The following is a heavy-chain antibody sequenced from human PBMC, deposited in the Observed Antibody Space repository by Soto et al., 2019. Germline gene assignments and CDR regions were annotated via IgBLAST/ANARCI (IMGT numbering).Heavy chain of an antibody. V-gene: IGHV3-74*03. CDR2: ISVDGRDT. J-gene: IGHJ4*01. CDR3: VRAPEQRPIDF. Sequence: EVQLMEFGGGLVQPGGSLRLSCAASGFSLSDYWMHWVRQVPGKGLLWVSRISVDGRDTTYADSLKGRFTISRDNAKNTLYLQMDTLRAEDTAVYYCVRAPEQRPIDFWCDGSMVTVSS. D-gene: IGHD6-19*01. CDR1: GFSLSDYW.